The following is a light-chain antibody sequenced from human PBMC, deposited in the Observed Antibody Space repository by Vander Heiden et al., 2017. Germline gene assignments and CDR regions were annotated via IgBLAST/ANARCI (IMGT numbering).Light chain of an antibody. J-gene: IGLJ2*01. CDR2: DDI. CDR3: QVWDSATDLV. V-gene: IGLV3-21*02. CDR1: YIGSKS. Sequence: SYVLTQPPSVSVAPGQTARITCGGNYIGSKSVHWYQQKPGQAPVLVVSDDIDRPSGIPERFSGANSGNPATLTISRVEAGDEADYYCQVWDSATDLVFGGGTRLTVL.